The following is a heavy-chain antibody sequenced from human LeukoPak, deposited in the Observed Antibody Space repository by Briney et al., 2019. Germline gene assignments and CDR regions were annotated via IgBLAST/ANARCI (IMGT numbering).Heavy chain of an antibody. CDR3: ARDFWYSSGWSFDY. D-gene: IGHD6-19*01. J-gene: IGHJ4*02. CDR1: GFTFSSYS. V-gene: IGHV3-48*02. CDR2: ISSSSSTI. Sequence: GGSLRLSCAASGFTFSSYSMNWVRQAPGKGLEWVSYISSSSSTIYYADSVKGRFTISRDNAKNSLYLQMNSLRDEDTAVYYCARDFWYSSGWSFDYWGQGTLVTVSS.